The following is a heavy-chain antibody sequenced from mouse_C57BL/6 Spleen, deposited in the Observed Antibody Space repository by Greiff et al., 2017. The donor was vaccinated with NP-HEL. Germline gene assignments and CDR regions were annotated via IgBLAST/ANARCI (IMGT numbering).Heavy chain of an antibody. Sequence: EVQGVESGGGLVQPGGSLKLSCAASGFTFSDYYMYWVRQTPEKRLEWVAYISNGGGSTYYPDTVKGRFTISRDNAKNTLYLQMSRLKSEDTAMYYCARHYGYDEDAWFAYWGQGTLVTVSA. V-gene: IGHV5-12*01. CDR2: ISNGGGST. CDR3: ARHYGYDEDAWFAY. CDR1: GFTFSDYY. D-gene: IGHD2-2*01. J-gene: IGHJ3*01.